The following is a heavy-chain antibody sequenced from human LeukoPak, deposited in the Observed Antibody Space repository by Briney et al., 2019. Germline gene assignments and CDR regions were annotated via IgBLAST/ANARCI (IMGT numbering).Heavy chain of an antibody. D-gene: IGHD3-16*01. V-gene: IGHV3-7*01. CDR2: INQDEGAK. J-gene: IGHJ4*02. CDR1: GFTFSSHW. Sequence: GGSLRLSCAASGFTFSSHWMSWVRQAPGKGLEWVANINQDEGAKKYADPVKGRFTISRDNAKNSLYLQMNSLRAEDTAVYYCARVRILRLGDRCLDYWGQGTLVTVSS. CDR3: ARVRILRLGDRCLDY.